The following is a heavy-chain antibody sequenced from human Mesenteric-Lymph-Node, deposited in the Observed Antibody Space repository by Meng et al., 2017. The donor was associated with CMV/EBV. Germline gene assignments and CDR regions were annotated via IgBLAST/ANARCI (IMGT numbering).Heavy chain of an antibody. V-gene: IGHV1-8*01. CDR1: NYTLTTNG. Sequence: ASVKVSCKTSNYTLTTNGIVWVRQATGQGLEWMGYMNPNSGNTGSAQKFRDRVTMTRNTSISTVYMELNNLRSEDTAVYYCARGRDPFDYWGQGMLVTVSS. CDR3: ARGRDPFDY. J-gene: IGHJ4*02. CDR2: MNPNSGNT.